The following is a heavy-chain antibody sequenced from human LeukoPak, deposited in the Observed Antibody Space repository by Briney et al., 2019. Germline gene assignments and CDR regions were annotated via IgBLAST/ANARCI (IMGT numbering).Heavy chain of an antibody. V-gene: IGHV3-73*01. Sequence: GGSLRLSCAASGFTFSGSAMHWVRQASGKGLEWVGRIRSKANSYATAYAASVKGRFTISREDSKNTAYLQMNSLKTEDTAVYYCIPWGWELLRGWGQGTLVTVSS. CDR1: GFTFSGSA. D-gene: IGHD1-26*01. J-gene: IGHJ4*02. CDR3: IPWGWELLRG. CDR2: IRSKANSYAT.